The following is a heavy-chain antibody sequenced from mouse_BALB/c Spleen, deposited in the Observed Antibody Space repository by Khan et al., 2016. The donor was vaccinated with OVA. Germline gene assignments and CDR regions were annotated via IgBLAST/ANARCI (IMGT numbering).Heavy chain of an antibody. J-gene: IGHJ4*01. CDR1: GFTFSDYG. Sequence: EVQLLETGGGLVQPGGSRKLSCAASGFTFSDYGMAWVRQAPGKGPEWVAFISSLAYSIYYADTLTGRFTISRENAKNTLYLEMSSLRSEDTAMYYCARSWAMDFWGQGTSVTVSS. CDR2: ISSLAYSI. CDR3: ARSWAMDF. V-gene: IGHV5-15*02.